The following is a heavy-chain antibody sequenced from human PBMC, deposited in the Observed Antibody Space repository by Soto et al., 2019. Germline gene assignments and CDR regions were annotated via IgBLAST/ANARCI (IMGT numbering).Heavy chain of an antibody. J-gene: IGHJ4*02. V-gene: IGHV4-30-4*01. CDR2: ISYSGNT. Sequence: QVQLQESGPGLVRPSQTLSLTCSVSGGSINIYDYYWGWIRQPPGKALEWIGYISYSGNTDYNPSLKSRLSISIDTSKNQFSLRLSSVTAADTAVYYCASTLISYGWYSFWGQGTLVTVSS. D-gene: IGHD6-19*01. CDR1: GGSINIYDYY. CDR3: ASTLISYGWYSF.